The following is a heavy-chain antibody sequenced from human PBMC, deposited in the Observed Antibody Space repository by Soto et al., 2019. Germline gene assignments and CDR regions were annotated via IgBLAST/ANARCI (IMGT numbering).Heavy chain of an antibody. D-gene: IGHD6-25*01. CDR2: IDAGGGST. CDR1: GFTFSNLA. Sequence: EVQLLESGGGLVQPGGSLRLSCTASGFTFSNLAITWVRQAPGKGLEWVSTIDAGGGSTHYADSVKGRFTISRDNSKNTLYLHMNSLRAEDTAVYYCAILNAASGSYWGQGSLITVSS. J-gene: IGHJ4*02. V-gene: IGHV3-23*01. CDR3: AILNAASGSY.